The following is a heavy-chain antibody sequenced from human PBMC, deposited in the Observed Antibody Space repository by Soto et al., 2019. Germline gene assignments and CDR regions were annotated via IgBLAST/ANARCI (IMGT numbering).Heavy chain of an antibody. D-gene: IGHD2-21*01. V-gene: IGHV3-11*06. J-gene: IGHJ4*02. CDR3: VRGGGGGQFHF. Sequence: VGSLRLSCAASVFTFSDFYMTCVRQAPGKGLEWLSYISINSNHKEYGDSVKGRHTISRDNAKNSLYLQMNSLRADDTAVYYCVRGGGGGQFHFWGQGTLATVSS. CDR1: VFTFSDFY. CDR2: ISINSNHK.